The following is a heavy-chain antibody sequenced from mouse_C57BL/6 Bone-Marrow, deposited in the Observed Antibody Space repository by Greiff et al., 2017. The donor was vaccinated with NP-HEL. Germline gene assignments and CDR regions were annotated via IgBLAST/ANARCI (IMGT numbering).Heavy chain of an antibody. J-gene: IGHJ3*01. Sequence: EVKLMESGGGLVQPGGSLSLSCAASGFTFTDYYMSWVRQPPGKALEWLGFIRNKANGYTTEYSASVKGRFTISRDNSQSILYLQMNALRSEDSATYYCARYDWFAYWGRGTLVTVSA. V-gene: IGHV7-3*01. CDR3: ARYDWFAY. CDR2: IRNKANGYTT. CDR1: GFTFTDYY.